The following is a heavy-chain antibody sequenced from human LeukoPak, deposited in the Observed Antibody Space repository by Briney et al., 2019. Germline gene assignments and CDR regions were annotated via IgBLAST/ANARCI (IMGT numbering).Heavy chain of an antibody. CDR1: GYTFTGYY. CDR3: ARAGVRVVDVVVTAMEAYYFDY. CDR2: INPNSGGT. Sequence: GASVKVSCKASGYTFTGYYMYWVRQAPGQGLEWMGWINPNSGGTNYAQKFQGRVTMTRDTSISTAYMELSRLRSDDTAVYYCARAGVRVVDVVVTAMEAYYFDYWGQGTLVTVSS. V-gene: IGHV1-2*02. J-gene: IGHJ4*02. D-gene: IGHD2-21*02.